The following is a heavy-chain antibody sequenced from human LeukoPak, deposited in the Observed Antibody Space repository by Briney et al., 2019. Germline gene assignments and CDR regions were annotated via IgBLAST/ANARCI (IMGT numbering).Heavy chain of an antibody. D-gene: IGHD2-8*02. CDR2: GHHSESS. V-gene: IGHV4-59*02. CDR3: ARESAGSLHDSTAAFHY. J-gene: IGHJ4*02. Sequence: SETLSLTCSVSGDSVTSTYWSWIRQPPGKGQEWIASGHHSESSNYNPSFRSRVTIPVDTSRNQFSLRLTSVTAADTAVYYCARESAGSLHDSTAAFHYWGQGILVIVSS. CDR1: GDSVTSTY.